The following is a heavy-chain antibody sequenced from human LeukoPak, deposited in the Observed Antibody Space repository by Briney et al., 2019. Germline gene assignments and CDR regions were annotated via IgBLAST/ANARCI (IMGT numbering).Heavy chain of an antibody. CDR2: IYYSGST. D-gene: IGHD5-24*01. J-gene: IGHJ4*02. CDR3: AAGEMATIASCFDY. Sequence: SETLSLTCTVSGGSISSYYLSWIRQPPGKGLEWIGYIYYSGSTNYNPSLKSRVTISVDTSKNQFSLKLSSVTAADTAVYYCAAGEMATIASCFDYWGQGTMVTVSS. CDR1: GGSISSYY. V-gene: IGHV4-59*01.